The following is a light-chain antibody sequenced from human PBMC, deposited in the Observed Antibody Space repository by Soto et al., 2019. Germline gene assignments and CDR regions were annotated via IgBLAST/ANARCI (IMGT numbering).Light chain of an antibody. V-gene: IGLV7-46*01. CDR3: LLSYPVVRAV. Sequence: QAVVTQEPSLTVSPGGTVTRTCGSSTGPVTSGHYPYWFQQKPGQAPRTLIYDTNNKHSWTPARFSGSLLGGKAALTLSDAQPEDEAEYCCLLSYPVVRAVFGGGTQLTVL. J-gene: IGLJ7*01. CDR1: TGPVTSGHY. CDR2: DTN.